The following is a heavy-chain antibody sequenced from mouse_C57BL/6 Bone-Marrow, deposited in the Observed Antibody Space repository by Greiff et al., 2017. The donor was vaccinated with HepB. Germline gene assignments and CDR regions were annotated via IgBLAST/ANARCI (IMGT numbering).Heavy chain of an antibody. CDR1: GFTFSSYG. V-gene: IGHV5-6*01. CDR2: ISSGGSYT. J-gene: IGHJ4*01. Sequence: EVQLVESGGDLVKPGGSLKLSCAASGFTFSSYGMSWVRQTPDKRLEWVATISSGGSYTYYPDSVKGRFTISRDNAKNTLYLQMSSLKSEDTAMYYCASPYSNYAMDYWGQGTSVTVSS. D-gene: IGHD2-5*01. CDR3: ASPYSNYAMDY.